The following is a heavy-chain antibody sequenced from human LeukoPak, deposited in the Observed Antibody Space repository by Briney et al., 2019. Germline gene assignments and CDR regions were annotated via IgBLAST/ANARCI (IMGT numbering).Heavy chain of an antibody. Sequence: GGSLRLSCAASGFAFDIYWMNWVRQAPGKGLEWVSSISSSSSYIYYADSVKGRFTISRDNAKNPLYLQMNSLRAEDTAVYYCARDRLDYYGSGSSLDYWGQGTLVTVSS. D-gene: IGHD3-10*01. CDR3: ARDRLDYYGSGSSLDY. CDR2: ISSSSSYI. J-gene: IGHJ4*02. V-gene: IGHV3-21*01. CDR1: GFAFDIYW.